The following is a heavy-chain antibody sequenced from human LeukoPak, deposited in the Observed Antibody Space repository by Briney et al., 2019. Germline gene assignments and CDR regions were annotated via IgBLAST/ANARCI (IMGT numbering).Heavy chain of an antibody. CDR1: GYTFTSYY. V-gene: IGHV1-46*03. CDR3: ATPRSSIAARRGYYYYYMDV. J-gene: IGHJ6*03. D-gene: IGHD6-6*01. CDR2: INPSGGST. Sequence: ASVKVSCKASGYTFTSYYMYWVRQAPGQGLEWMGIINPSGGSTSYAQKFQGRVTMTRDTSTSTVYMELSSLRSEDTAVYYCATPRSSIAARRGYYYYYMDVWGKGTTVTVSS.